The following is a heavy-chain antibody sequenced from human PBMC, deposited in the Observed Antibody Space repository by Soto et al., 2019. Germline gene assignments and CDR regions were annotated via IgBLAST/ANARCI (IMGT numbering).Heavy chain of an antibody. Sequence: QVQLQESGPGLVRPSQTLSLTCTVSAGSISTINYYWSWIRQNPEKGLEWIGYISYSGSTFYHSSLKSRVTISLDTSKKQFSLTLTSVTAADTAVYYCARSAQWDGFDPWGQGTMVTVSS. CDR2: ISYSGST. D-gene: IGHD2-8*01. V-gene: IGHV4-31*03. J-gene: IGHJ3*01. CDR1: AGSISTINYY. CDR3: ARSAQWDGFDP.